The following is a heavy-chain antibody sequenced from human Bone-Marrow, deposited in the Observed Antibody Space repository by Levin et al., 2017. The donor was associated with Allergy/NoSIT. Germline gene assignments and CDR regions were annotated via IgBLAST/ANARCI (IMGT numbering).Heavy chain of an antibody. CDR2: ISADGTRT. Sequence: GESLKISCAASGFTFSGYWMHWVRQAPGKGLVWVSHISADGTRTEYADSVKGRFTMSRDNAKNTLYLQMTSLRAEDTAVYYCARDPRNMGLDPWGQGTLVTVSS. J-gene: IGHJ5*02. CDR1: GFTFSGYW. CDR3: ARDPRNMGLDP. V-gene: IGHV3-74*03. D-gene: IGHD2/OR15-2a*01.